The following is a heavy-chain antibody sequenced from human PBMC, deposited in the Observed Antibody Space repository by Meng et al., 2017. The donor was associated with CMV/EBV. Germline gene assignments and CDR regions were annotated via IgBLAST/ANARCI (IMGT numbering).Heavy chain of an antibody. CDR3: ARRVGYDSSGYYVDY. Sequence: GSLRLSCTVSGGSISSGYYWGWIRQPPGKGLEWIGSIYHSGSTYYNPSLKSRVTISVDTSKNQFSLKLSSVTAADTAVYYCARRVGYDSSGYYVDYWGQGTLVTVSS. J-gene: IGHJ4*02. V-gene: IGHV4-38-2*02. D-gene: IGHD3-22*01. CDR1: GGSISSGYY. CDR2: IYHSGST.